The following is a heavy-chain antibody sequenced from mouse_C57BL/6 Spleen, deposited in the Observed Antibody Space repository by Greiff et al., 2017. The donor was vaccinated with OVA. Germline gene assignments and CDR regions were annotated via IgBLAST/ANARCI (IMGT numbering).Heavy chain of an antibody. V-gene: IGHV14-1*01. CDR1: GFNIKDYY. J-gene: IGHJ4*01. CDR2: IDPEDGDT. D-gene: IGHD3-3*01. CDR3: TTWRGRQYAMDY. Sequence: EVQLQQSGAELVRPGASVKLSCTASGFNIKDYYMHWVKQRPEQGLEWIGRIDPEDGDTEYAPKFQGKATMTADTSSNTAYLQLSSLTSEDTAVYYCTTWRGRQYAMDYWGQGTSVTVSS.